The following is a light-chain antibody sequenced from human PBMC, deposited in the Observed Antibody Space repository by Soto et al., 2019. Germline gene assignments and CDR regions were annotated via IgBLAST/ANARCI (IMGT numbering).Light chain of an antibody. J-gene: IGLJ1*01. Sequence: QSVLTQPPSASGTPGQRLTISCSGSSFNVGNNYVSWYQMLPGTAPTLLIYSNNQRPSGVPDRFSGSKSGTSASLAISGLRSGDEAYYYCAVWDDSLSGSYVFGTGTQLTVL. CDR2: SNN. CDR3: AVWDDSLSGSYV. V-gene: IGLV1-47*02. CDR1: SFNVGNNY.